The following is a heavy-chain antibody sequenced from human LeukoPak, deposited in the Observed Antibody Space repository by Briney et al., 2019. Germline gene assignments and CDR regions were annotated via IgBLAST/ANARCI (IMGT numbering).Heavy chain of an antibody. D-gene: IGHD3-10*01. CDR2: ISYDGSNK. CDR3: AKDGSTMVRSYGMDV. V-gene: IGHV3-30*18. CDR1: GFTFSSYG. J-gene: IGHJ6*02. Sequence: GVSLRLSCAASGFTFSSYGMHWVRQAPGKGLEWVAVISYDGSNKYYADSVKGRFTISRDNSKNTLYLQMNSLRAEDTAVYYCAKDGSTMVRSYGMDVWGQGTTVTVSS.